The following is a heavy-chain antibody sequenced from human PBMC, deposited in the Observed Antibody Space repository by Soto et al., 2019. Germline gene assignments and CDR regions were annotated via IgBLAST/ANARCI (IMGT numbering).Heavy chain of an antibody. CDR2: VSGRGDAV. Sequence: LRLSCAAAEFTFSTYAMSWVRQAPGKGLEWVSAVSGRGDAVYYVDSVKGRFTISRDTSKNTLYLQMNNLRAEDTALYYCAKSYSTNWYDYFDSWGQGTLLTVYS. V-gene: IGHV3-23*01. J-gene: IGHJ4*02. CDR1: EFTFSTYA. CDR3: AKSYSTNWYDYFDS. D-gene: IGHD6-13*01.